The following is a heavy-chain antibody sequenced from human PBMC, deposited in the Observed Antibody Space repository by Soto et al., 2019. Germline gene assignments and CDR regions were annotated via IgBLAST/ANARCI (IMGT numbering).Heavy chain of an antibody. D-gene: IGHD6-19*01. CDR3: ARAQTSGWSVSN. V-gene: IGHV3-7*01. CDR2: IKQDGSEK. J-gene: IGHJ4*02. Sequence: GGSLRLSCAASGFTFGSYWMSWVRQAPGKGLEWVANIKQDGSEKYYVDSVKGRFTISRDNAKNSLYLQVNSLRAEDTAVYYCARAQTSGWSVSNWGQGTLVTVS. CDR1: GFTFGSYW.